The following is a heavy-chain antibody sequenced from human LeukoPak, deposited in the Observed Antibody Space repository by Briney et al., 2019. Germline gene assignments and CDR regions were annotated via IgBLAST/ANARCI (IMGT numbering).Heavy chain of an antibody. Sequence: GGSLRRSCAASGFTFSSYGMHWVRQAPGKGLEWVAVIWYDGSNKYYADSVKGRFTISRDNSKNTLYLQMNSLRAEDTAVYYCARDVPAYYYDSSGYTDAFDIWGQGTMVTVSS. CDR1: GFTFSSYG. J-gene: IGHJ3*02. D-gene: IGHD3-22*01. V-gene: IGHV3-33*01. CDR3: ARDVPAYYYDSSGYTDAFDI. CDR2: IWYDGSNK.